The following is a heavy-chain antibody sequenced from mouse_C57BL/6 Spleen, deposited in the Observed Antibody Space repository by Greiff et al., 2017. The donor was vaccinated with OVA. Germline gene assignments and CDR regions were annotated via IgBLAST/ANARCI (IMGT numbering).Heavy chain of an antibody. J-gene: IGHJ1*03. D-gene: IGHD1-1*01. Sequence: EVQLVASGGDLVKPGGSLKLSCAASGFTFSSYGMSWVRQTPDKRLEWVATISSGGSYTYYPDSVKGRFTISRDNAKNTLYLQMSSLKSEDTAMYYCARREVYYGSSWYFDVWGTGTTVTVSS. V-gene: IGHV5-6*01. CDR1: GFTFSSYG. CDR2: ISSGGSYT. CDR3: ARREVYYGSSWYFDV.